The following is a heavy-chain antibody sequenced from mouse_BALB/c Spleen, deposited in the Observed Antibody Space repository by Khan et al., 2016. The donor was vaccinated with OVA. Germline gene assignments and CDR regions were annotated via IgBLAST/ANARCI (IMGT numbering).Heavy chain of an antibody. D-gene: IGHD3-1*01. CDR2: IYPGGDFT. CDR3: ARWATWFFDV. J-gene: IGHJ1*01. CDR1: GYTFTNYW. V-gene: IGHV1-63*02. Sequence: VQLVESGAELVRPGTSVKISCKASGYTFTNYWLGWVKQRPGHGLEWIGDIYPGGDFTNYNEKFNDKATLTADTSSTTVYMQLRSLTSEDSAVYFCARWATWFFDVWGAGTTVTVSS.